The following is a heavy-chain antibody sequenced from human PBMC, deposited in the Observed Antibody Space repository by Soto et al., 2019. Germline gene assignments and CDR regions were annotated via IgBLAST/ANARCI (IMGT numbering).Heavy chain of an antibody. CDR1: GFTFSSYG. D-gene: IGHD3-22*01. CDR3: AKEWVYDSSGWSFDY. CDR2: ISYDGSNK. J-gene: IGHJ4*02. Sequence: QVQLVESGGGVVQPGRSLRLSCAASGFTFSSYGMHWVRQAPGKGLEWVAVISYDGSNKYYADSVKGRFTISRDNSKNTLYLQMNSLRAEDTAVYYCAKEWVYDSSGWSFDYWGHGNPGHRLL. V-gene: IGHV3-30*18.